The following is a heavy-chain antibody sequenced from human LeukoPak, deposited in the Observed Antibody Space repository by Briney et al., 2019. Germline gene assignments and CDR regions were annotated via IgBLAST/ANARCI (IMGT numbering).Heavy chain of an antibody. Sequence: GGSLRLSCAASGFSFTTYWMSWVRQAPGKGLEWVANIKQDGSETYHVDSVKGRFTISRDNAKNSLYLQMNSLRAEDTAVYYCARMVRETDYWGQGTLVIVSS. CDR2: IKQDGSET. D-gene: IGHD3-10*01. V-gene: IGHV3-7*01. CDR1: GFSFTTYW. CDR3: ARMVRETDY. J-gene: IGHJ4*02.